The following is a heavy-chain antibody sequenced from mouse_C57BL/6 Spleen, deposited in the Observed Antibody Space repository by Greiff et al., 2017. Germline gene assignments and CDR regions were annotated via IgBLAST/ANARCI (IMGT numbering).Heavy chain of an antibody. CDR2: IYPGDGDT. J-gene: IGHJ1*03. D-gene: IGHD2-5*01. Sequence: QVQLKESGAELVKPGASVKISCKASGYAFSSYWMNWVKQRPGKGLEWIGQIYPGDGDTNYNGKFKGKATLTADKSSSTAYMQLSSLTSEDSAVYFCARSTAYYSNSYWYFDVWGTGTTVTVSS. CDR1: GYAFSSYW. V-gene: IGHV1-80*01. CDR3: ARSTAYYSNSYWYFDV.